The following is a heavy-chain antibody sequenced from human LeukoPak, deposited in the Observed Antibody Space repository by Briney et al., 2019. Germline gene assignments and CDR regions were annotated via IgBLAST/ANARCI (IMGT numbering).Heavy chain of an antibody. J-gene: IGHJ4*02. CDR1: GFTFSSYA. D-gene: IGHD1-14*01. CDR2: ISYDGSNK. V-gene: IGHV3-30*01. CDR3: ASFRNVLDY. Sequence: GGSLRLSCAASGFTFSSYALHWVRQAPGMGLEWVAVISYDGSNKYYADSVKGRFTISRDNSKNTLYLQMNSLRAEDTAVYYCASFRNVLDYWGQGTLVTVSS.